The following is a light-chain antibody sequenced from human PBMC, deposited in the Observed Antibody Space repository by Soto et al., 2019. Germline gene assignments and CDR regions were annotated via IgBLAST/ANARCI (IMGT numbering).Light chain of an antibody. CDR2: RNN. V-gene: IGLV1-47*01. CDR3: AAWDDSLSGPV. J-gene: IGLJ7*01. CDR1: SSNIGSNY. Sequence: QSALTQPPSASGTPGQRVTISCSGSSSNIGSNYVYWYQQLPGTAPKLLSYRNNQRPSGVPDRFSGSKSGTSASLAISGLRSEDEADYYCAAWDDSLSGPVFGGGTQLTVL.